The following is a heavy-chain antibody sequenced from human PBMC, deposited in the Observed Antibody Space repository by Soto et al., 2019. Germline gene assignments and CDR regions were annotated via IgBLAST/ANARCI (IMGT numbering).Heavy chain of an antibody. CDR2: ISASGTTT. CDR3: AKRVYSSSSSGFDP. Sequence: PGGSLRLSCAASGFSFSTYVMNWVRQAPGKGLEWVSTISASGTTTFYADSVKGRFTVSRDNSNNILYLQMSSLRAEDTAIYYCAKRVYSSSSSGFDPWGQGTLVTVSS. J-gene: IGHJ5*02. V-gene: IGHV3-23*01. D-gene: IGHD6-6*01. CDR1: GFSFSTYV.